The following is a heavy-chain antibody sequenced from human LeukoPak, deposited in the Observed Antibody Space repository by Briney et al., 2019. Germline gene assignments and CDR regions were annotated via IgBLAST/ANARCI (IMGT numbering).Heavy chain of an antibody. J-gene: IGHJ6*03. CDR2: ISSSSSYI. V-gene: IGHV3-21*01. Sequence: GGSLRLSCAASGFTFSSYSMNWVRQAPGKGLEWVSSISSSSSYIYYADSVKGRFTISRDNAKNSLYLQMNSLRAEDTAVYYCAREPAQPWGNTYYYYYMDVWGKGTTVTVSS. D-gene: IGHD5-18*01. CDR1: GFTFSSYS. CDR3: AREPAQPWGNTYYYYYMDV.